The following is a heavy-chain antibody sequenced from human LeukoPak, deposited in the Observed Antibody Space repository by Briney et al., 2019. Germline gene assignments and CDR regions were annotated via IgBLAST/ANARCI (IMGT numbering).Heavy chain of an antibody. Sequence: EGSLRLSCAASGFTFSSYEMNWVRQAPGKGLEWVSYISSSGSTIYYADSVKGRFTISRDNAKNSLYLQMNSLRAEDTAVYYCARVPGIAAAGHFDYWGQGTLVTVSS. D-gene: IGHD6-13*01. CDR2: ISSSGSTI. CDR3: ARVPGIAAAGHFDY. J-gene: IGHJ4*02. CDR1: GFTFSSYE. V-gene: IGHV3-48*03.